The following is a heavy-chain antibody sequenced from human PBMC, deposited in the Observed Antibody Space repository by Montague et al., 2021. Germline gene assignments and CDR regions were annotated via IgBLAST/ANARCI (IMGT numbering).Heavy chain of an antibody. Sequence: CAISGDSVSSNSVTWNWIRQSPSRGLEWLGRTYYRSKWANDYAVSVRSRITFNPDTSKSQFSLQLNSVIPEDTAVYYCVRQSVCGYFDYWGQGTLVTVSS. V-gene: IGHV6-1*01. CDR1: GDSVSSNSVT. J-gene: IGHJ4*02. D-gene: IGHD2-21*01. CDR2: TYYRSKWAN. CDR3: VRQSVCGYFDY.